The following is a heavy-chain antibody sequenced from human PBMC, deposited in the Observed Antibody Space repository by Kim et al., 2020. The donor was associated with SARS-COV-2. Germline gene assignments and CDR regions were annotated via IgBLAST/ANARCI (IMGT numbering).Heavy chain of an antibody. V-gene: IGHV3-23*01. CDR1: GFTFSSYA. D-gene: IGHD3-3*01. CDR3: AKDPHYDFWSGYFFDY. CDR2: ISGSGGST. J-gene: IGHJ4*02. Sequence: GGSLRLSCAASGFTFSSYAMSWVRQAPGKGLEWVSTISGSGGSTYYADSVKGRFTISRDNSKNTLYLQMNSLRAEDTAVYYCAKDPHYDFWSGYFFDYWGQGTLVTVSS.